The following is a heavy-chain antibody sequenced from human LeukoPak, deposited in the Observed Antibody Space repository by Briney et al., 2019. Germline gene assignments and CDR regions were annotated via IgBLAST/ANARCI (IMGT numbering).Heavy chain of an antibody. CDR2: ICHSGSP. J-gene: IGHJ4*02. CDR1: GGSISSNNW. V-gene: IGHV4-4*02. D-gene: IGHD1-1*01. Sequence: SETLSLTCAVSGGSISSNNWWGWVRQPPGKGLEWIGEICHSGSPNYNPSLKSRVTISVDKSRNHFSLNLSSVTAADTAVYYCARVNINNWHSCDYWGQGTLVTVSS. CDR3: ARVNINNWHSCDY.